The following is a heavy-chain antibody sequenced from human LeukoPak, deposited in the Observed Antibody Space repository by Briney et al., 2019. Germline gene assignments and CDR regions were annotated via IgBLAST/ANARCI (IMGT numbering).Heavy chain of an antibody. D-gene: IGHD3-10*01. CDR3: ARGSYYGSGSYYYFDY. Sequence: SETLSLTCTVSGGSVSGSSYFWGWIRQPPGKGLEWIGTASYSGTTFYNPSLRTRVTMSVDTSNNKFSLKLSSVTAADTAVYYCARGSYYGSGSYYYFDYWGQGTLVTVSS. V-gene: IGHV4-39*07. CDR2: ASYSGTT. J-gene: IGHJ4*02. CDR1: GGSVSGSSYF.